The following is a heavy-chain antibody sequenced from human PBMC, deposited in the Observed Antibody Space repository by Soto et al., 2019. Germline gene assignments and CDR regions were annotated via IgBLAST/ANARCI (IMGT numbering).Heavy chain of an antibody. CDR2: IKSKTDGGTT. CDR3: TTDLRYYGSGSFYNWFDP. J-gene: IGHJ5*02. CDR1: GFTFSNAW. V-gene: IGHV3-15*07. D-gene: IGHD3-10*01. Sequence: GGSLRLSCAASGFTFSNAWMNWVRQAPGKGLEWVGRIKSKTDGGTTDYAAPVKGRFTISRDDSKNTLYLQMNSLKTEDTAVYYCTTDLRYYGSGSFYNWFDPWGQGTLVTVSS.